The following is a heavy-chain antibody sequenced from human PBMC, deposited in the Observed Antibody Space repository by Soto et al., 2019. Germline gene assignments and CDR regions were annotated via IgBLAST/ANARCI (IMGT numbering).Heavy chain of an antibody. D-gene: IGHD3-10*01. CDR2: IIPIFGTA. V-gene: IGHV1-69*01. CDR3: ARDPPGGSGV. Sequence: QVQLVQSGAEVKKPGSSVRVSCKASGGTFSGYSISWVRQAPGQGLEWMGGIIPIFGTANYAQKFQDRVTITADESTSTVNLELSSLRSGDTAVYYCARDPPGGSGVWGQGTLVTVSP. CDR1: GGTFSGYS. J-gene: IGHJ4*02.